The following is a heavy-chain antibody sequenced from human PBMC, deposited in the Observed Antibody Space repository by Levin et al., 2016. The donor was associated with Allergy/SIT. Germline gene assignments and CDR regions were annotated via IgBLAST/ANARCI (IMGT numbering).Heavy chain of an antibody. Sequence: ASVKVSCKASGYTFTGYYMHWVRQAPGQGLEWMGWINPNSGGTNYAQKFQGWVTMTRDTSISTAYMELSRLRSDDTAVYYCARDRGYYGSGSYSHYYYYGMDVWGQGTTVTVSS. J-gene: IGHJ6*02. CDR3: ARDRGYYGSGSYSHYYYYGMDV. CDR1: GYTFTGYY. CDR2: INPNSGGT. D-gene: IGHD3-10*01. V-gene: IGHV1-2*04.